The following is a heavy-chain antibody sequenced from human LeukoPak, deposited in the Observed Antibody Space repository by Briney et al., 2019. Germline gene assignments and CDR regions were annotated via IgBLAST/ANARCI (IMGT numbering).Heavy chain of an antibody. Sequence: GGSLRLSCAASGFTFSSYGMHWVRQAPGKGLEWVAVISYDGSNKYYADSVKGRFTISRDNSKNTLYLQMNSLRAEDTAVYYRANPGRGYSYGHFDYWGQGTLVTVSS. V-gene: IGHV3-30*18. CDR2: ISYDGSNK. J-gene: IGHJ4*02. CDR3: ANPGRGYSYGHFDY. CDR1: GFTFSSYG. D-gene: IGHD5-18*01.